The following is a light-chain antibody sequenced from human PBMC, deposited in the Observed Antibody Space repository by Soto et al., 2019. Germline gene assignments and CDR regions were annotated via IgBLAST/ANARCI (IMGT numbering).Light chain of an antibody. CDR3: QQYESLPLT. CDR1: QSVSSW. V-gene: IGKV1-5*03. J-gene: IGKJ4*01. Sequence: DTQMTQSPSSLSASVGDRVTITCRASQSVSSWLAWYQQKPGRAPKLLIYKASSLESGVPSTFSGSGSGTEFTLTISSLQPDDFATYYCQQYESLPLTFGGGTKVEIK. CDR2: KAS.